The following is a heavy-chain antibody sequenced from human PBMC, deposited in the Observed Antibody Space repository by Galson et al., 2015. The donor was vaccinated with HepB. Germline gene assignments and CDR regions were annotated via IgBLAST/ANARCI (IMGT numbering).Heavy chain of an antibody. CDR1: GGSFSSYA. D-gene: IGHD4-17*01. V-gene: IGHV1-69*04. J-gene: IGHJ3*02. CDR2: FISILGIA. CDR3: ATRGDYGDAFDI. Sequence: SVKVSCKASGGSFSSYAMNWVRQAPGQGLEWMGRFISILGIANYAQKFQGRVTITADKSTSTTFMDLSSLRSEDTAVYYCATRGDYGDAFDIWGQGTMVTVSS.